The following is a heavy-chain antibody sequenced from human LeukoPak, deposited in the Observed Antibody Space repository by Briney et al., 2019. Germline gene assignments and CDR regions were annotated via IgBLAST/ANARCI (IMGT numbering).Heavy chain of an antibody. CDR1: GLTFRSYS. CDR3: ARELDSSGYDF. CDR2: ISRSGSHI. D-gene: IGHD3-22*01. Sequence: GGSLRLSCAASGLTFRSYSMSWVRQAPGKGLEWVASISRSGSHIYYADSVRGRFSISRDSAKNSLYLQMNSLRAEDTAVYYCARELDSSGYDFWGQGTLVTVSS. V-gene: IGHV3-21*01. J-gene: IGHJ4*02.